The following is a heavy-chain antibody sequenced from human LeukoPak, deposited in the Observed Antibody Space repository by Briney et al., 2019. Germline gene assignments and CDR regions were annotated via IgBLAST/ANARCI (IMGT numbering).Heavy chain of an antibody. CDR3: ARGNSRGDYYYLDV. CDR1: AYSISSSNY. CDR2: IYRSGST. V-gene: IGHV4-38-2*02. D-gene: IGHD4-11*01. Sequence: SETLSLTCTVSAYSISSSNYWDLIRQPPGKGLEWIGTIYRSGSTYYNPSLNSRVTISVDTSKNQFSLKLRSVAAADTAVYYCARGNSRGDYYYLDVWGKGTTVTVSS. J-gene: IGHJ6*03.